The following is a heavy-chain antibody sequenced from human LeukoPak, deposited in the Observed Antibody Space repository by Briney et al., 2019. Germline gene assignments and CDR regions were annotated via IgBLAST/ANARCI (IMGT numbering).Heavy chain of an antibody. CDR2: IIPIFDTA. Sequence: SVKVSCKASGGTFKNYAITWVRQAPGQGLEWMGGIIPIFDTANYAQKFQGRVTITADKSTSTAYMELSSLRSEDTAVYHCARAWSRRDYYHYMDVWGKGTTVTVSS. CDR3: ARAWSRRDYYHYMDV. V-gene: IGHV1-69*06. CDR1: GGTFKNYA. J-gene: IGHJ6*03. D-gene: IGHD3-3*01.